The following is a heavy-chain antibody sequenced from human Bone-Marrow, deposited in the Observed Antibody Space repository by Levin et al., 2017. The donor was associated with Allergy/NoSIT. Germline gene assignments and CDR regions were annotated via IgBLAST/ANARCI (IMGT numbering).Heavy chain of an antibody. D-gene: IGHD3-9*01. CDR3: ARETQYTDILTGYFSSGFDA. CDR2: VNSDGRTT. J-gene: IGHJ3*01. V-gene: IGHV3-74*01. CDR1: GLTFSSSW. Sequence: GGSLRLSCAASGLTFSSSWMHWVRLAPGKGLVWVSRVNSDGRTTSYADSVQGRFTISRDNVKNTLYLQMNSLRGEDTALYYCARETQYTDILTGYFSSGFDAWGQGTMVTVSS.